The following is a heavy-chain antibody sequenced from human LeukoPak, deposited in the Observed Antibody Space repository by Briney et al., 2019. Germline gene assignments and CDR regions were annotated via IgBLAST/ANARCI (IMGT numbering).Heavy chain of an antibody. CDR1: GGSISSSNW. J-gene: IGHJ3*02. V-gene: IGHV4-4*02. CDR2: IYHSGST. D-gene: IGHD3-10*01. Sequence: SGTLSLTCAVSGGSISSSNWWSWVRQPPGKGLEWIGEIYHSGSTNYNPSLKSRVTISVDKSKNQFSLKLSSVTAADTAVYYCATTPSYYYDAFDIWGQGTMVTVSS. CDR3: ATTPSYYYDAFDI.